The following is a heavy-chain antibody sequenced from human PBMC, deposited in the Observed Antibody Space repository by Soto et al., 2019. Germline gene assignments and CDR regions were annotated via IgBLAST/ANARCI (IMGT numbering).Heavy chain of an antibody. CDR2: IIPTLATA. D-gene: IGHD3-10*01. J-gene: IGHJ5*02. V-gene: IGHV1-69*11. CDR3: ARASNYFGAGMSWFDT. CDR1: GGSFSYSA. Sequence: QVRLAQSGTEVKKPGSSVKLSCKTSGGSFSYSAISWLRRAPGEGLQWMGKIIPTLATANYAENFQARVTISADESTNAVYMEMSGLRFEDTGIYYCARASNYFGAGMSWFDTWGQGTLVTASS.